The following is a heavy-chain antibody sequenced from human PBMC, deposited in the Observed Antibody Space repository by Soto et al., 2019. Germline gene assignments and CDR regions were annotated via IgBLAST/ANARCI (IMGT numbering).Heavy chain of an antibody. CDR1: GFTFSNYW. Sequence: HPGGSLRLSCAGSGFTFSNYWMTWVRQAPGKGLEWVANIKYDGSEKYYVDSVKGRFTISRDNAKNSLYLQMNSLRAEDTAVYYCARHGLYSFDPWGQGTLVTVSS. CDR2: IKYDGSEK. V-gene: IGHV3-7*03. J-gene: IGHJ5*02. CDR3: ARHGLYSFDP.